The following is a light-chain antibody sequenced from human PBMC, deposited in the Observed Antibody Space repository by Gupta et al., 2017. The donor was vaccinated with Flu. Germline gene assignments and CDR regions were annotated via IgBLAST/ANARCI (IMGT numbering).Light chain of an antibody. CDR1: TGAVTSGYF. J-gene: IGLJ3*02. CDR3: FLYYNGDQPHWV. Sequence: QTVVTQEPSLTVSPGGTVTLTCASNTGAVTSGYFPNWFQQKPGQAPRPLSYSTSNKHSWTPARFSGFPRGGKGGLTLLGVQPEDDADEDGFLYYNGDQPHWVFGGGTRLTVL. CDR2: STS. V-gene: IGLV7-43*01.